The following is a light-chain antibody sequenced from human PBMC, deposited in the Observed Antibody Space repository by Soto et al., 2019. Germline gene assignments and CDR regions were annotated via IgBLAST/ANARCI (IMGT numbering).Light chain of an antibody. J-gene: IGKJ5*01. CDR3: QQRSNWPPTIT. Sequence: ESVLTQSPATLSLSPGERATLCCRASQSVSSYLAWYQQKPGQAPRLLIYDASNRATGIPARFSGSGSGTDFTLTISSLEPEDFAVYYCQQRSNWPPTITFGQGTGLEIK. V-gene: IGKV3-11*01. CDR2: DAS. CDR1: QSVSSY.